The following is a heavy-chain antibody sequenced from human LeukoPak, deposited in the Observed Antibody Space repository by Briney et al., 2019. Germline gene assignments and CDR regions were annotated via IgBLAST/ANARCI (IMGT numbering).Heavy chain of an antibody. D-gene: IGHD2-2*01. Sequence: PSETLSLTCTVSGGSISSSDYYWDWIRQPPGKGLEWIGYIYYSGSTNYNPSLKSRVTVSVDTSKNQFSLKLSSVTAADTAVYYCARVGVPGGFDYWGQGTLVTVSS. CDR3: ARVGVPGGFDY. V-gene: IGHV4-61*08. J-gene: IGHJ4*02. CDR2: IYYSGST. CDR1: GGSISSSDYY.